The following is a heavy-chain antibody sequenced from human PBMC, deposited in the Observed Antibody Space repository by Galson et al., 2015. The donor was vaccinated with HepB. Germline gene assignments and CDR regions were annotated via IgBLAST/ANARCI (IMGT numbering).Heavy chain of an antibody. V-gene: IGHV3-30*03. CDR2: ISYDGSNK. D-gene: IGHD1-14*01. CDR3: ARDNNGSLPTD. J-gene: IGHJ4*01. Sequence: SLRLSCAASGFVFSDCGMHWVRQAPGKGLDWVAVISYDGSNKYYADSVKGRFTISRDDSKNTLYMEMNSLRGEDTAVYFCARDNNGSLPTDWGQGTLVTVSS. CDR1: GFVFSDCG.